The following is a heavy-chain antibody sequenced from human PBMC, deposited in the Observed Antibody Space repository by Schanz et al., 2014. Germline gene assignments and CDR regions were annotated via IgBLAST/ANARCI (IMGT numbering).Heavy chain of an antibody. D-gene: IGHD5-12*01. Sequence: VQLVESGGGLVQPGGSLRLSCAASGITFSGYTMNWVRQTPGKGLEWVSFISSSGTSIYYADSVKGRFTISRDNAKNSLYLQMNSLRAEDTAVYYCARSRSFDSIFDFWGRGTLVTVSS. CDR2: ISSSGTSI. CDR1: GITFSGYT. J-gene: IGHJ4*02. CDR3: ARSRSFDSIFDF. V-gene: IGHV3-48*01.